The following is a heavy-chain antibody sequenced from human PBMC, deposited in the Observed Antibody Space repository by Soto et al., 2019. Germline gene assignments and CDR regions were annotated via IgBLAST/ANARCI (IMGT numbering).Heavy chain of an antibody. CDR3: ATGDLFPLKSFDS. CDR2: YVPKHGIT. V-gene: IGHV1-69*02. D-gene: IGHD2-21*01. CDR1: GGTFSSYT. Sequence: SVKVSCKASGGTFSSYTISWVRQAPGKGLEWVGRYVPKHGITHYAQKFQGRVTLTEDISTNTAYMELRSLRSEDTAIYYCATGDLFPLKSFDSWGQGTPVTVSS. J-gene: IGHJ4*02.